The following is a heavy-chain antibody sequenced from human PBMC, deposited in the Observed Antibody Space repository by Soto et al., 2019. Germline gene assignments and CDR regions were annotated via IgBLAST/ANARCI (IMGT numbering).Heavy chain of an antibody. CDR2: FHYSRSV. D-gene: IGHD2-2*02. J-gene: IGHJ4*02. V-gene: IGHV4-61*08. CDR1: GDSVSSGGNY. CDR3: ARGGGYCGSTSCHTYYFDY. Sequence: SETLSLTCTVSGDSVSSGGNYWSWLRQAPGEGREWLAYFHYSRSVNSDTSLKRRVTISVDTSKNQVSLRLNSVTAADTAFYYCARGGGYCGSTSCHTYYFDYWGQGPLVTVSS.